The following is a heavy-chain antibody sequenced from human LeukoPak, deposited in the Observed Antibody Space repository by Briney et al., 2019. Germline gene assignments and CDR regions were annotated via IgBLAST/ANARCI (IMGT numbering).Heavy chain of an antibody. D-gene: IGHD2-2*01. V-gene: IGHV3-21*06. Sequence: GGSLRLSCAASGFTFSDYNMNWVRQAPGKGLEWVSVISTSSTYIYYADSVRGRFTISRDNAKNSLYLQMNSLRAEDTAVYYCAKSSCSSTSCSRIDYWGQGTLVTVSS. CDR1: GFTFSDYN. CDR3: AKSSCSSTSCSRIDY. CDR2: ISTSSTYI. J-gene: IGHJ4*02.